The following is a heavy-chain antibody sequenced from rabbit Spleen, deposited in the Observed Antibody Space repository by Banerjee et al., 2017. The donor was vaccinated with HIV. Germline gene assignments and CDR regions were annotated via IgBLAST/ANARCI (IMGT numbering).Heavy chain of an antibody. CDR1: GLDFSSSYW. Sequence: QEQLEESGGDLVKPGTSLTLTCKASGLDFSSSYWICWVRQAPGKGLEWIACIDVVKSGDTYYARWAKGRFTISRTSSTTVTLQMTSLTAADTATYFCARDSGSSFSSYGMDLWGPGTLVTVS. V-gene: IGHV1S45*01. CDR2: IDVVKSGDT. J-gene: IGHJ6*01. CDR3: ARDSGSSFSSYGMDL. D-gene: IGHD8-1*01.